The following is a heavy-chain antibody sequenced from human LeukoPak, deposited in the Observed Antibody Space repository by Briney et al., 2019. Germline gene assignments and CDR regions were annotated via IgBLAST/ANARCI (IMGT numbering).Heavy chain of an antibody. J-gene: IGHJ4*02. CDR2: FNSDGSSS. D-gene: IGHD5-24*01. CDR3: ARGQMIDY. Sequence: GGSLRLSCAASGVTFSIYWMNWVRQGPGKGLLWVSHFNSDGSSSNYADSVKGRFTISRDNAKNTLHMQMNSLRAEDTAVYFCARGQMIDYGDRGTLVTVSS. CDR1: GVTFSIYW. V-gene: IGHV3-74*01.